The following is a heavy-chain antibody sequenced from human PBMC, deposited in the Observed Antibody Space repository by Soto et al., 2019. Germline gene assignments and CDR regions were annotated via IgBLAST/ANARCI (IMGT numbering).Heavy chain of an antibody. Sequence: QEQLVESGGGLVQPGGSLRLSCVASGFNFRDYYMAWIRQAPGKGLEWLSYISHLGSQTNYAESVKGRFTISRDNAKGSLYLEMNSLSADDTAVYYCARRFSHYYGLEVWGQGTTVTVSS. CDR2: ISHLGSQT. CDR1: GFNFRDYY. CDR3: ARRFSHYYGLEV. V-gene: IGHV3-11*06. J-gene: IGHJ6*02. D-gene: IGHD3-3*01.